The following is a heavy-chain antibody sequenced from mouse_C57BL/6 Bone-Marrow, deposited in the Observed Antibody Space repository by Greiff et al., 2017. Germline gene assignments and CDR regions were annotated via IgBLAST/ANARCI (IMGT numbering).Heavy chain of an antibody. J-gene: IGHJ3*01. V-gene: IGHV1-15*01. CDR3: TRPPTGFAY. CDR1: GYTFTDYE. Sequence: VQLQQSGAELVRPGASVTLSCKASGYTFTDYEMHWVKQTPVHGLEWIGAIDPETGGTAYNQKFKGKAILTADKSSSTAYMELRSLTSEDSAGYYCTRPPTGFAYWGQGTRVTVSA. CDR2: IDPETGGT.